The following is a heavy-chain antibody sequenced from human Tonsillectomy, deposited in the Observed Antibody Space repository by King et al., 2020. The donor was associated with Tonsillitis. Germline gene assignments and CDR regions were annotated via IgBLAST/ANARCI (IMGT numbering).Heavy chain of an antibody. V-gene: IGHV5-51*01. CDR1: GYSFTTYW. Sequence: QLVPSGAEVKKPGESLKISCKGSGYSFTTYWIGWVRQMPGKGLEWMGIIYPSDSDTRYSPSFQGQVSISADKSISTAYLQWSTLKASDTATYYCARLAYYFNSGGAFDMWGQGTMVTVSS. D-gene: IGHD3-10*01. J-gene: IGHJ3*02. CDR2: IYPSDSDT. CDR3: ARLAYYFNSGGAFDM.